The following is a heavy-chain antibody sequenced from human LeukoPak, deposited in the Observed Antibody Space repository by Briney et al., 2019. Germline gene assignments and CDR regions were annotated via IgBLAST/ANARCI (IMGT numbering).Heavy chain of an antibody. Sequence: SETLSLTCTVSGGSISSYSWSWIRQPPGKGLEWIGYIYYSGSTNYNPSLKSRLTISVDTSKNQFSLKLSSVTAADTAVYYCARTYGSSGLGYFDLWGRGTLVTVSS. D-gene: IGHD6-13*01. CDR1: GGSISSYS. J-gene: IGHJ2*01. CDR3: ARTYGSSGLGYFDL. V-gene: IGHV4-59*01. CDR2: IYYSGST.